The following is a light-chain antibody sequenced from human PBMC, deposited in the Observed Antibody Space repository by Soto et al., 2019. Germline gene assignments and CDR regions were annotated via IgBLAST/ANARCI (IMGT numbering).Light chain of an antibody. CDR2: GAS. CDR1: QSVPSNY. J-gene: IGKJ1*01. V-gene: IGKV3-20*01. Sequence: EIVLTQSPGTLSLSPGERATLSCRASQSVPSNYLAWYQQIPGQAPRLLISGASSMATGIPDRFSGSGSGTDFTLTISRLEPGDFAVYYCQQYGSSPPWTFGQGTKVDFK. CDR3: QQYGSSPPWT.